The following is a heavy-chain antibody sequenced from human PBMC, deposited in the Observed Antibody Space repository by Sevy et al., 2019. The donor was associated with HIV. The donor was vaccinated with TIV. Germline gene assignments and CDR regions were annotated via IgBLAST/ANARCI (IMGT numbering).Heavy chain of an antibody. J-gene: IGHJ3*02. CDR1: GDSVSSNSAA. CDR3: ARGGYDILTGFETDDAFDI. CDR2: TYYRSKWYN. D-gene: IGHD3-9*01. V-gene: IGHV6-1*01. Sequence: KQSQTLSLTCAISGDSVSSNSAAWNRIRQSPSRGLEWLGRTYYRSKWYNDYAVSVKSRITINPDTSKNQFSLQLNSVTPEDTAVYYCARGGYDILTGFETDDAFDIWGQGTMVTVSS.